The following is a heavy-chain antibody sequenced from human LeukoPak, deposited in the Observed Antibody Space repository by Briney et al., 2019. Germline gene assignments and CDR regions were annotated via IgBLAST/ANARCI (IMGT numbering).Heavy chain of an antibody. Sequence: GESLKISCKGSGYSFTTYWISWVRQMPGKGLEWMGRVDPSDSYTNYSPSLEGHVTISADKSISTAYLQWSSLRASDTAMYYCARLNNYGSGSYLYWGQGTLVTVSS. J-gene: IGHJ4*02. D-gene: IGHD3-10*01. CDR2: VDPSDSYT. CDR3: ARLNNYGSGSYLY. V-gene: IGHV5-10-1*01. CDR1: GYSFTTYW.